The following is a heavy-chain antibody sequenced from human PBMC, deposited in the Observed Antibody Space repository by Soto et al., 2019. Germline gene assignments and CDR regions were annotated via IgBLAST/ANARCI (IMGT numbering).Heavy chain of an antibody. CDR2: VYYTGNT. CDR1: GGSVSSGDYY. Sequence: QVQLQESGPGLVKPSQTLSLTCTVSGGSVSSGDYYWSWVRQHPGKGLEWIGYVYYTGNTYYNPSLNSRVTISVDTSKNQFSLRLRSLTAADTGVYYCAREVSPNSRGWYTVLVRWFDPWGKGTVVTVSS. D-gene: IGHD6-19*01. V-gene: IGHV4-31*03. CDR3: AREVSPNSRGWYTVLVRWFDP. J-gene: IGHJ5*02.